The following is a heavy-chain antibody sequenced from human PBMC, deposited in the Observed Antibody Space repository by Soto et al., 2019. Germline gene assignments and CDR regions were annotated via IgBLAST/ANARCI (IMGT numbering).Heavy chain of an antibody. Sequence: QVNLVESGGGVVPPGTSLRLSCAASGFSFSLYGMHWVRRAPGKGLEWVAFIRYDGSDKQCADTVKGRCAVSRDNLENTLALQIDNLSADDTATYYCARDQGGSVAYLDVWGQGTLVTVSS. CDR2: IRYDGSDK. CDR1: GFSFSLYG. V-gene: IGHV3-33*01. D-gene: IGHD5-12*01. CDR3: ARDQGGSVAYLDV. J-gene: IGHJ4*02.